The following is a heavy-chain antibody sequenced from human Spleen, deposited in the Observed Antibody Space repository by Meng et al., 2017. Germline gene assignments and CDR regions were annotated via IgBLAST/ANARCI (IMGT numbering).Heavy chain of an antibody. Sequence: SETLSLTCAVSGSSISSPYYWGWIRQPPGKGLEWIGSIHHSGSTDYNPSLKSRVTISVDTSKNQFFLKLRLVTDAETAVYYCARGSYCSSTSCYVDPWGQGTLVTVSS. CDR2: IHHSGST. V-gene: IGHV4-38-2*01. D-gene: IGHD2-2*01. CDR1: GSSISSPYY. J-gene: IGHJ5*02. CDR3: ARGSYCSSTSCYVDP.